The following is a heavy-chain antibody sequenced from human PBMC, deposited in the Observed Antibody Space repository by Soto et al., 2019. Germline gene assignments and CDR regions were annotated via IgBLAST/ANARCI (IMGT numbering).Heavy chain of an antibody. Sequence: SETLSLTCTVSGGSISSGGYYWSWIRQHPGKGLEWIGYIYYSGSTYYNPSLKSRVTISVDTSKNQFSLKLSSVTAADTAVYYCARVMSQPCSGGSCYSGVWFDPWGQGTLVTVSS. CDR3: ARVMSQPCSGGSCYSGVWFDP. D-gene: IGHD2-15*01. CDR2: IYYSGST. J-gene: IGHJ5*02. V-gene: IGHV4-31*03. CDR1: GGSISSGGYY.